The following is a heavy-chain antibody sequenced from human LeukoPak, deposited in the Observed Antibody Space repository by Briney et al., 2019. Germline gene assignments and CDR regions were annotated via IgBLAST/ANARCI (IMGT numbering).Heavy chain of an antibody. Sequence: PGGSLRLSCAAAGFTFSTYGIHWVRQAPGMGLEWVAFIRYDGSNKYYADSVKGRFTISRDNFMNTVYLQMNSLRPEDTAVYYWAKEGYSSGWYEDYWGQGTLVTVSS. D-gene: IGHD6-19*01. CDR1: GFTFSTYG. CDR3: AKEGYSSGWYEDY. J-gene: IGHJ4*02. V-gene: IGHV3-30*02. CDR2: IRYDGSNK.